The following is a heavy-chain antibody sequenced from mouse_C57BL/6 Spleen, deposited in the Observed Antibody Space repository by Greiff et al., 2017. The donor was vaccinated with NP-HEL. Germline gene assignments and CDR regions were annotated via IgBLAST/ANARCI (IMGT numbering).Heavy chain of an antibody. V-gene: IGHV1-69*01. J-gene: IGHJ2*01. Sequence: VQLQQPGAELVMPGASVKLSCKASGYTFTSYWMHWVKQRPGQGLEWIGEIDPSDSYTNYNQKFKGKSTLTVDKSSSTAYMPLSSLTSEDSAVYYCALYSNSFDYWGQGTTLTVSS. CDR2: IDPSDSYT. CDR1: GYTFTSYW. D-gene: IGHD2-5*01. CDR3: ALYSNSFDY.